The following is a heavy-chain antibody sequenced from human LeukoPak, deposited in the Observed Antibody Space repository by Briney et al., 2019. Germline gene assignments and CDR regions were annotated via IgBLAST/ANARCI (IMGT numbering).Heavy chain of an antibody. J-gene: IGHJ4*02. D-gene: IGHD5-12*01. CDR1: GGSISSGDYY. CDR3: ARDNGGYDGIDY. V-gene: IGHV4-30-4*01. Sequence: SETLSLTCTVSGGSISSGDYYWDWIRQPPRKGLEWIGYIYYSGSTYYSPSLKSRVTISVDTSKNQFSLKLSSVTAADTAVYYCARDNGGYDGIDYWGQGTLVTVSS. CDR2: IYYSGST.